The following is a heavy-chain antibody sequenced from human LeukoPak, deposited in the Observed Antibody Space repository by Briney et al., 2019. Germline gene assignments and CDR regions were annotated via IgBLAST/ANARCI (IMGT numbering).Heavy chain of an antibody. V-gene: IGHV4-59*01. CDR1: GGSISSYY. Sequence: SETLSLTCTVSGGSISSYYWSWLRQPPGKGLEWIGYIYYSGSTNYNPSLKSRVTISVDTSKNQFSLKLSSVTAADTAVYYCARMVGDCSSTSCYGFYYYYYMDVWGKGTTVTISS. J-gene: IGHJ6*03. D-gene: IGHD2-2*01. CDR2: IYYSGST. CDR3: ARMVGDCSSTSCYGFYYYYYMDV.